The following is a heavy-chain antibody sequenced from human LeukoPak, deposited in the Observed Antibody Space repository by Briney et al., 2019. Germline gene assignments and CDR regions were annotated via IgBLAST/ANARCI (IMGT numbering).Heavy chain of an antibody. J-gene: IGHJ4*02. V-gene: IGHV4-39*01. CDR2: IYYSGST. Sequence: PSQTLSLTCTVPGGSISSSSYYWGWIRQPPGKGLEWIGSIYYSGSTYYNPSLKSRVTISVDTSKNQFSLKLSSVTAADTAVYYCARQPYAYSSLDYWGQGTLVTVSS. D-gene: IGHD5-18*01. CDR1: GGSISSSSYY. CDR3: ARQPYAYSSLDY.